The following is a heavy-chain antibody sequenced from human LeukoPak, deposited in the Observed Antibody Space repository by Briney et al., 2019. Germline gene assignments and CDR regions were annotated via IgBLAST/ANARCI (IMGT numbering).Heavy chain of an antibody. CDR1: GGSISSGGYY. CDR3: ARDGVGEGLYCSGGSCYEYSSGWRWFDP. D-gene: IGHD2-15*01. Sequence: PSQTLSLTCTVSGGSISSGGYYWSWIRQHPGKGLEWIGYIYYSGSTYYNPSLKSRVTISVDTSKNQFSLKLSSVTAADTAVYYCARDGVGEGLYCSGGSCYEYSSGWRWFDPWGQGTLVTVSS. CDR2: IYYSGST. J-gene: IGHJ5*02. V-gene: IGHV4-31*03.